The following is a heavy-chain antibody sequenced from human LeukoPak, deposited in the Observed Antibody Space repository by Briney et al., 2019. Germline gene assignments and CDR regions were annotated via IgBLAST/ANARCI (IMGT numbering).Heavy chain of an antibody. D-gene: IGHD1-1*01. V-gene: IGHV6-1*01. CDR3: VRGYNFAYDY. CDR1: GDSVSSDSFG. Sequence: SQTLSLTCAISGDSVSSDSFGWHWIRQSPSGGLEWLGRTYYRSKWFKNYAASVQSRITINPDTSKNHFSLQLDSVTPEDTAVYYCVRGYNFAYDYWGQGTLVTVSS. CDR2: TYYRSKWFK. J-gene: IGHJ4*02.